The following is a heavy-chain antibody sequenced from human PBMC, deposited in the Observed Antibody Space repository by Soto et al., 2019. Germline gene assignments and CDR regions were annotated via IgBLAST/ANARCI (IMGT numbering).Heavy chain of an antibody. CDR3: ARFMTMVTNLAFDI. CDR1: GGSISTSNW. V-gene: IGHV4-4*02. CDR2: IYHSGST. J-gene: IGHJ3*02. D-gene: IGHD4-17*01. Sequence: QVQLQESGPGLVKPSGTLSLTCAVSGGSISTSNWWSWVRQPPGKGLEWIGEIYHSGSTNYSPSRKSRVPISVDKSKNQFSLKLSSVTAADTAVYYCARFMTMVTNLAFDIWGQGTMVTVSS.